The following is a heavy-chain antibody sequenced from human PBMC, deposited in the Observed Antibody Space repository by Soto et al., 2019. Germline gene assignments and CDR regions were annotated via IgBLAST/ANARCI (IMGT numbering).Heavy chain of an antibody. D-gene: IGHD3-22*01. CDR1: GFTFSTYW. V-gene: IGHV3-74*01. Sequence: VGSLRLSCAASGFTFSTYWMHWVRQAPGKGLVWVSRINSDGSSTSYADSVKGRFTISRDNAKNTLYLQMNSLRAEDTAVYYCARGLGGYDSSGYYYYYYGMDVGGQGATVTVSS. CDR3: ARGLGGYDSSGYYYYYYGMDV. CDR2: INSDGSST. J-gene: IGHJ6*02.